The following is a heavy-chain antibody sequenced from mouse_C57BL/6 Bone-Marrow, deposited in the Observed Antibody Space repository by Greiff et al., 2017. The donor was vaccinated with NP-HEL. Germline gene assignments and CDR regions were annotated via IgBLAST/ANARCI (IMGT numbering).Heavy chain of an antibody. CDR3: ARGNYGTPIAY. D-gene: IGHD1-1*01. J-gene: IGHJ3*01. Sequence: VQLQQSGAELVRPGSSVKLSCKASGYTFTSYWMDLVKQRPGQGLEWIGNIYPSDSETHYNQKFQDKATFTLDKSSSTAYMQLSSLTSEDSAVYYCARGNYGTPIAYWGQGTLVTVSA. V-gene: IGHV1-61*01. CDR2: IYPSDSET. CDR1: GYTFTSYW.